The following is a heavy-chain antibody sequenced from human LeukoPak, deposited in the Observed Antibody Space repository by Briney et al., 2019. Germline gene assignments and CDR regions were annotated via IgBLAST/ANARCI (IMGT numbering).Heavy chain of an antibody. V-gene: IGHV4-61*08. CDR2: VYYKSST. J-gene: IGHJ3*02. CDR3: ARVPKERGEGIRSWFRLGAFDI. D-gene: IGHD6-13*01. Sequence: PSETLSLTCSVSGGSVGSAGYYWTWIRQPPGGGLEWIGYVYYKSSTNYNPSLKSRVSMSVDPSRNQFSLKLNSVTAADTAVYYCARVPKERGEGIRSWFRLGAFDIWGQGTMVTVSS. CDR1: GGSVGSAGYY.